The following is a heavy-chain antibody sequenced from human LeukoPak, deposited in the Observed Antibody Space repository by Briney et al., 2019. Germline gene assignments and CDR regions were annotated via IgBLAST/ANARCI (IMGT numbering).Heavy chain of an antibody. Sequence: GESLKISCKGSGYSFTSYWIGWVRQMPGKGLEWMGIIYPGDSDTRYSPSFQGQVTISADKSISTAYLQWSSLKASDTAMYYCARHRFVIRGGSGSADYYYYGMDVWGQGTTVTVSS. V-gene: IGHV5-51*01. CDR2: IYPGDSDT. CDR1: GYSFTSYW. J-gene: IGHJ6*02. CDR3: ARHRFVIRGGSGSADYYYYGMDV. D-gene: IGHD3-10*01.